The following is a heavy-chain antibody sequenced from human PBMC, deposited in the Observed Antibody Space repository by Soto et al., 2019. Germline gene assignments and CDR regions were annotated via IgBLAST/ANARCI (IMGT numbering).Heavy chain of an antibody. Sequence: EVHLVESGGGLIQPGGSLRLSRAASGFTVSSNYMTWVRQAPGKRLEWVSVIYSGGTTYYADSVKGRFTISRDKSKSTLYRQLNGLRAEDPAVYYVERGRSGGWFDPWGQGTLVTGSS. D-gene: IGHD3-10*01. CDR2: IYSGGTT. J-gene: IGHJ5*02. CDR1: GFTVSSNY. V-gene: IGHV3-53*01. CDR3: ERGRSGGWFDP.